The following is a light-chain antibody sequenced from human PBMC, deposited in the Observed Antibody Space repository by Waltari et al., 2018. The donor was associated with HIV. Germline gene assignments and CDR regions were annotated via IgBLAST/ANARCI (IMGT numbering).Light chain of an antibody. CDR2: QDN. CDR1: ELGDKY. V-gene: IGLV3-1*01. Sequence: SYEVTQPPSVAVSPGQPASITCSGYELGDKYTCWYQQKPGQSPLLVIYQDNKRPSGITERFSGSSTGDTATLTISGTLPIDEADYYCQAWGSSTSGVFGTVTKLTVL. J-gene: IGLJ3*02. CDR3: QAWGSSTSGV.